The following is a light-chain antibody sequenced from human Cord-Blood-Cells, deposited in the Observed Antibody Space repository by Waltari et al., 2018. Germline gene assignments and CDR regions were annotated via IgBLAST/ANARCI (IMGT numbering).Light chain of an antibody. Sequence: IQMNQSPTSLVASVRDRVNITCRASQSISSYLNWYQQKPGKAPKLLIYAASSLQSGVPSRFSGSGSGTDFTLTISSLQPEDFATYYCQQSYSTPCTFGQGTKLEIK. CDR3: QQSYSTPCT. J-gene: IGKJ1*01. CDR1: QSISSY. V-gene: IGKV1-39*01. CDR2: AAS.